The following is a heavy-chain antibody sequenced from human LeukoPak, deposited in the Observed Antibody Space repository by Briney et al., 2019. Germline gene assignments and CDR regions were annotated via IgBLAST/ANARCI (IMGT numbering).Heavy chain of an antibody. J-gene: IGHJ4*02. Sequence: PSETLSLTCTVSGGSISSYYWSWIRQPPGKGLEWIGYIYYSGSTNYNPSLKSRVTISVDTSKNQFSLKLSSVTAADTAVYYCASRAVDKWVSAGFDYWGQGTLVTVSS. D-gene: IGHD5-12*01. V-gene: IGHV4-59*12. CDR1: GGSISSYY. CDR2: IYYSGST. CDR3: ASRAVDKWVSAGFDY.